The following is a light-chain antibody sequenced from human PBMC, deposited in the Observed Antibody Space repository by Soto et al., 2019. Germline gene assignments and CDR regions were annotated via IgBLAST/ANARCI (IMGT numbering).Light chain of an antibody. Sequence: DSQMTQSPSSLSASVGDRVIITCRASQSISTYVNWYQKKPGKGPELLIYAASTLQSGVPSRFSGSGSRTDFTLTISSLQPGDFATYYCPQSYSIPWTFGQGTTVEI. CDR1: QSISTY. CDR3: PQSYSIPWT. CDR2: AAS. J-gene: IGKJ1*01. V-gene: IGKV1-39*01.